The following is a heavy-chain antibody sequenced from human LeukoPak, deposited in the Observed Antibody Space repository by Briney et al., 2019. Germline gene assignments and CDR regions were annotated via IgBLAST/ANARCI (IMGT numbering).Heavy chain of an antibody. CDR2: IKSKIDGGTT. Sequence: GGSLRLSCAASGFTFTDAWMTWVRQAPGQGLEWVGRIKSKIDGGTTDYAAPVKGRFAISGDDSENTLYLEMNSLKTEDTAVYYCTTRRNPYYYGSGTYSYYFDYWGQGTLVTVSS. D-gene: IGHD3-10*01. CDR3: TTRRNPYYYGSGTYSYYFDY. J-gene: IGHJ4*02. CDR1: GFTFTDAW. V-gene: IGHV3-15*01.